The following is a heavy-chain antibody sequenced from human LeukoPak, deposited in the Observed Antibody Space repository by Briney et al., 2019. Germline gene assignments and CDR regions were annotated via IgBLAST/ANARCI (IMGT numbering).Heavy chain of an antibody. CDR2: RYTSGST. V-gene: IGHV4-4*07. J-gene: IGHJ4*02. CDR1: GGSISSYY. D-gene: IGHD5-24*01. Sequence: SETLSLTCTVSGGSISSYYLTWIRQPAGKGLEWIGRRYTSGSTNHNPSLKSRVTMSVDTSNNRFSLKLSSVTAADTAVYYCVSSRDGYNSFDYWGQGTLVTVSS. CDR3: VSSRDGYNSFDY.